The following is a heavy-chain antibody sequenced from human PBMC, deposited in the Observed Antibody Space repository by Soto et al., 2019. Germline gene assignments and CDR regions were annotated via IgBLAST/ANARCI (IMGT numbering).Heavy chain of an antibody. J-gene: IGHJ4*02. V-gene: IGHV3-7*03. D-gene: IGHD3-10*01. CDR3: SRENWFQDY. CDR2: INKDGSKQ. Sequence: EVQLVESGGGLVQPGGSLRLSCAASGFTFTAYYMTWVRQVPGKGLEWVASINKDGSKQYYVDSVKGRFTISRDNAMNSLYLQTNSLRAGDTALYYCSRENWFQDYWGQGTLVTVSS. CDR1: GFTFTAYY.